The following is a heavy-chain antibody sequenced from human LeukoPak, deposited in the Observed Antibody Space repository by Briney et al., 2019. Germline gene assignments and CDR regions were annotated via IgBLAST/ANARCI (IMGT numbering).Heavy chain of an antibody. J-gene: IGHJ4*02. Sequence: GGSLRLSCAASGFTFSSYSMNWVRQAPGKGLEWVSYISSSSSTIYYADSVKGRFTISRDNAKNSLYLQVNSLRAEGTAVYYCAREGYCSGGSCYQGHFEYWGQGTLVTVSS. V-gene: IGHV3-48*01. D-gene: IGHD2-15*01. CDR3: AREGYCSGGSCYQGHFEY. CDR1: GFTFSSYS. CDR2: ISSSSSTI.